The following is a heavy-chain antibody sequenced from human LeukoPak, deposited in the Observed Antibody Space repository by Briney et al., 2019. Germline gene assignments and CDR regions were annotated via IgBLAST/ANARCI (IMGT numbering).Heavy chain of an antibody. CDR2: IYYSRST. CDR3: ARNARVRAVRPLFFDY. Sequence: SETLSLTCTVSGGSISSYYWSWIRQPPGKGLEWIGYIYYSRSTNYNPSLKSRVTISVDTSKNQFSLKLSSVTAADTAVYYCARNARVRAVRPLFFDYWGQGTLVTVSS. D-gene: IGHD1-1*01. CDR1: GGSISSYY. J-gene: IGHJ4*02. V-gene: IGHV4-59*08.